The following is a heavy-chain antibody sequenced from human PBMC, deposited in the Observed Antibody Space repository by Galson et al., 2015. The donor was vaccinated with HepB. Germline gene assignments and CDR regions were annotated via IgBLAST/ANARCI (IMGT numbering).Heavy chain of an antibody. V-gene: IGHV3-9*01. CDR1: GFTFDDYA. Sequence: SLRLSCAASGFTFDDYAMHWVRQAPGKGLEWVSGISWNSGSIGYADSVKGRFTISRDNAKNSLYLQMNSLRAEDTALYYCAKDLRYRSSTSCPGYYYGLDVWGQGTPITVYS. D-gene: IGHD2-2*01. CDR2: ISWNSGSI. CDR3: AKDLRYRSSTSCPGYYYGLDV. J-gene: IGHJ6*02.